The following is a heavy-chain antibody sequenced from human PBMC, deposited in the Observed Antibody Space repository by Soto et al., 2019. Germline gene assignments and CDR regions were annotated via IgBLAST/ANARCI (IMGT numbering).Heavy chain of an antibody. J-gene: IGHJ5*02. CDR1: GFTFSSYG. D-gene: IGHD6-13*01. CDR3: AKVGAAAGGFDP. Sequence: GGSLRISCAASGFTFSSYGMHWVRQAPGKGLEWVAVISYDGSNKYYADSVKGRFTISRDNSKNTLYLQMNSLRAEDTAVYYCAKVGAAAGGFDPWGQGTLVTVSS. CDR2: ISYDGSNK. V-gene: IGHV3-30*18.